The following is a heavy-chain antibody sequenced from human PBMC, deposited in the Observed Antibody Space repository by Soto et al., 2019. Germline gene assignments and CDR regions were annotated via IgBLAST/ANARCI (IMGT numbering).Heavy chain of an antibody. Sequence: QVQLVESGGGVVQPGRSLRLSCAASGFTFSSYGMHWVRQAPGKGLEGVAVIWHDGSNKYYADSVTGRFTISRDNYKNTVYLQMNSLRAEDTAVYYCAREGTYGDYYYYGMDVWGQGTTVTVSS. CDR2: IWHDGSNK. CDR3: AREGTYGDYYYYGMDV. V-gene: IGHV3-33*01. D-gene: IGHD3-16*01. CDR1: GFTFSSYG. J-gene: IGHJ6*02.